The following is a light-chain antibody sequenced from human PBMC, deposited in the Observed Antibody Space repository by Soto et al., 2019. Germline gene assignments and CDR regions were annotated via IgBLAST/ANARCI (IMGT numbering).Light chain of an antibody. CDR1: SSNIGSNT. CDR3: AAWDDSLNAVV. V-gene: IGLV1-44*01. CDR2: SNN. J-gene: IGLJ2*01. Sequence: QSVLTQPPSASGTPGQRVTISCSGSSSNIGSNTVNWYQQLPGTAPKLLIYSNNQRPSGVPDRFSGSKSGTSASLAISGLHSEDEADYYCAAWDDSLNAVVFGGGTKVTV.